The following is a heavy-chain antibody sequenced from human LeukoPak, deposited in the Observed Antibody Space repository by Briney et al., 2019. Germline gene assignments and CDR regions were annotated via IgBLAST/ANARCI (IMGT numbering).Heavy chain of an antibody. CDR1: GFTFDDYD. J-gene: IGHJ2*01. D-gene: IGHD4-17*01. V-gene: IGHV3-9*01. CDR2: ISWNSGSI. Sequence: RPGRSLRLSCAASGFTFDDYDMHWVRQAPGKGLEWVSGISWNSGSIGYADSVKGRFTISRDNAKNSLYLQMNSLRAEDTALYYCAKDGYGLLNWYFDLWGRGTLVTVSS. CDR3: AKDGYGLLNWYFDL.